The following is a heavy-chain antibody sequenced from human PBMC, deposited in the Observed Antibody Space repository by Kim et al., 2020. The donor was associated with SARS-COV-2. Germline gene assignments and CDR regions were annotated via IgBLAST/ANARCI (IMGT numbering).Heavy chain of an antibody. Sequence: YYADSGKGRFTISRDNSKNTLYLQMNGLRAEDTAVYYCARDTRDYYGMDVWGQGTTVTVSS. V-gene: IGHV3-33*01. CDR3: ARDTRDYYGMDV. J-gene: IGHJ6*02.